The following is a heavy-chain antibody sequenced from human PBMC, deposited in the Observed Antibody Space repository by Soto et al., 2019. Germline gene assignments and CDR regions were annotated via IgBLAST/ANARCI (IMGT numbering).Heavy chain of an antibody. CDR1: GFTFSSYG. CDR3: PRHFPNNLYASFVN. D-gene: IGHD2-2*01. Sequence: HPGGSLRLSCAASGFTFSSYGMHWVRQAPGKGLEWVAVIWYDGSNKYYADSVKGRFTISRDNSKNTLYLQLYSLRAEDTAVYYCPRHFPNNLYASFVNWRQGTLHAVSS. CDR2: IWYDGSNK. J-gene: IGHJ4*02. V-gene: IGHV3-33*01.